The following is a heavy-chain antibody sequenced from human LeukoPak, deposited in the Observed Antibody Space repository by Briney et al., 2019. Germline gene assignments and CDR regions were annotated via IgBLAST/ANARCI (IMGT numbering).Heavy chain of an antibody. CDR1: GFTFSSYS. D-gene: IGHD3-3*01. CDR3: ARTYYDFWSGYYSHEGNPFDY. V-gene: IGHV3-48*01. Sequence: GGSLRLSCAASGFTFSSYSMNWVRQAPGKGLEWVSYISSSSSTIYYADSVKGRFTISRDNAKNSLYLEMNSLRAEDTAVYYCARTYYDFWSGYYSHEGNPFDYWGQGTLVTVSP. CDR2: ISSSSSTI. J-gene: IGHJ4*02.